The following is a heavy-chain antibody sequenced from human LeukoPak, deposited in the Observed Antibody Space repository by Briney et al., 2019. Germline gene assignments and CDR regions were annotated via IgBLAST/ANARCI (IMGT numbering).Heavy chain of an antibody. D-gene: IGHD2-15*01. J-gene: IGHJ4*02. CDR1: GFTFDDYA. V-gene: IGHV3-9*01. CDR2: ISWNSGSI. Sequence: GGSLRLSCAASGFTFDDYAMHWVRQAPGKGLEWVSGISWNSGSIGYADSVKGRFTISRDNAKNSLYLQMNSLRAEDTALYYCAVVEVDYWGQGTLVTVSS. CDR3: AVVEVDY.